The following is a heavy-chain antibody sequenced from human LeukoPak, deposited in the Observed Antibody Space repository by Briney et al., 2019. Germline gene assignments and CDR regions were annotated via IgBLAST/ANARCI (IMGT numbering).Heavy chain of an antibody. V-gene: IGHV3-23*01. CDR1: GFTVSSNY. Sequence: GGSLRLSCAASGFTVSSNYMSWVRQAPGKGLEWVSAISGSGGSTYYADSVKGRFTISRDNSKNTLYLQMNSLRAEDTAVYYCARSGYYDSSGYYGPPAPHLYWGQGTLVTVSS. J-gene: IGHJ4*02. CDR3: ARSGYYDSSGYYGPPAPHLY. CDR2: ISGSGGST. D-gene: IGHD3-22*01.